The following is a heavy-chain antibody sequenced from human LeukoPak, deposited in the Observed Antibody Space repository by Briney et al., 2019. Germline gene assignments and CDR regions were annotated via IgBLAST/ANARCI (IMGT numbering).Heavy chain of an antibody. V-gene: IGHV3-7*01. CDR2: IKPDGSEN. D-gene: IGHD3-9*01. CDR1: GFTFSDYW. J-gene: IGHJ3*02. Sequence: GGSLRLSCAASGFTFSDYWMSWVRQAPGKGLEWVANIKPDGSENYYVDSVKGRFTISRDNTKNSLYLQMNSLRAEDTAVYYCARERAILTGYLRHAFDIWGQGTMVTVSS. CDR3: ARERAILTGYLRHAFDI.